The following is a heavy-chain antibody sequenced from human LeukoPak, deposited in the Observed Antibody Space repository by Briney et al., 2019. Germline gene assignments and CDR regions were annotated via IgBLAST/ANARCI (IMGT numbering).Heavy chain of an antibody. CDR1: GGSISSGSYY. V-gene: IGHV4-61*02. Sequence: SETLSLTCTVSGGSISSGSYYWSWIRQPAGKGLEWIGRIYTSGSTNYNPSLKSRVTISVDTSKNQFSLKLSSVTAADTAVYYCARANYDFWSGYLNWFDPWSQGTLVTVSS. D-gene: IGHD3-3*01. CDR2: IYTSGST. J-gene: IGHJ5*02. CDR3: ARANYDFWSGYLNWFDP.